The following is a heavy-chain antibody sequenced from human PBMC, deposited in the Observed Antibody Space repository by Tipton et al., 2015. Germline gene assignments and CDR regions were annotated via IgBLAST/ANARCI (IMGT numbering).Heavy chain of an antibody. Sequence: SLRLSCAASGITFSSYAMSWVRQAPGMGLAWVSAISGSGGSTFYADSVKGRFSVSRDNSKNTLYLQMNSLRAEDTALYYCAKNPGDLGYWGQGTLVTVSS. CDR1: GITFSSYA. V-gene: IGHV3-23*01. CDR2: ISGSGGST. D-gene: IGHD4-17*01. CDR3: AKNPGDLGY. J-gene: IGHJ4*02.